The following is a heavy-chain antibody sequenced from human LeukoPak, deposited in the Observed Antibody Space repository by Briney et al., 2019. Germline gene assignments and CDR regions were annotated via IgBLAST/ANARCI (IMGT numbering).Heavy chain of an antibody. D-gene: IGHD1-1*01. Sequence: GGSLRLSCAASGFTFSSYAMHWVRQAPGKGLEWVAVTSSDGNIKYYADSVKGRFTISRDNSKNTLYLQMNSLRGEDTGVYYCARDPVPATARHFDYWGQGTLVTVSS. J-gene: IGHJ4*02. CDR2: TSSDGNIK. CDR1: GFTFSSYA. V-gene: IGHV3-30-3*01. CDR3: ARDPVPATARHFDY.